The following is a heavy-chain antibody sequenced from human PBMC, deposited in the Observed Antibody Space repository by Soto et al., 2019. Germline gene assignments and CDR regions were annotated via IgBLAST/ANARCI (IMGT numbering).Heavy chain of an antibody. CDR2: MNPNSGNT. Sequence: VKVSCKASGYTFTSYDINWVRQATGQGLEWMGWMNPNSGNTGYAQKFQGRVTMTRNTSISTAYMELSSLRSEDTAVYYCARGGYCSSTSCRRSNWFDPWGQGTLVTVSS. V-gene: IGHV1-8*01. CDR1: GYTFTSYD. CDR3: ARGGYCSSTSCRRSNWFDP. J-gene: IGHJ5*02. D-gene: IGHD2-2*01.